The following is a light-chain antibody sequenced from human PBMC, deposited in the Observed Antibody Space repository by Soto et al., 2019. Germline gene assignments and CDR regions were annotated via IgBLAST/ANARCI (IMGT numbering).Light chain of an antibody. V-gene: IGKV3-15*01. J-gene: IGKJ1*01. Sequence: EIVMTQSPASLSLSPGARATLSCRASQSMGSNLAWYQQKPGQAPRLLIYDASNRATGIPARFSGSGSGTEFTLTISSLQSEDFAVYYCQQYNNWPRTFGQGTKVDI. CDR2: DAS. CDR3: QQYNNWPRT. CDR1: QSMGSN.